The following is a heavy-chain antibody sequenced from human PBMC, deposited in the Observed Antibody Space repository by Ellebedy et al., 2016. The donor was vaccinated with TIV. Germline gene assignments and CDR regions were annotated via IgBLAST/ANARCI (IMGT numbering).Heavy chain of an antibody. J-gene: IGHJ4*02. V-gene: IGHV1-69*04. CDR2: IIPILGRP. Sequence: ASVKVSCKASGGTFSSYGINWVRQAPGQGLEWMGRIIPILGRPDYAQNFQGRVTINADKSTGTPYLEMSSLRSEDTAVYYCATDSRYSYGYRFNFWGQGTLVIVSS. D-gene: IGHD5-18*01. CDR3: ATDSRYSYGYRFNF. CDR1: GGTFSSYG.